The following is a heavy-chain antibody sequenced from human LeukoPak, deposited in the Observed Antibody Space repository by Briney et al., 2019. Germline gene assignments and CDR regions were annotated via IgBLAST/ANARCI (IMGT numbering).Heavy chain of an antibody. CDR2: IYYSGST. CDR3: ARDANIVVVPAATEAYYYYYMDV. CDR1: GGSISSYY. Sequence: PSETLSLTCTVSGGSISSYYWSWIRQPPGKGLEWIGYIYYSGSTNYNPSLKSRVTISVDTSKNQFSLKLSSVTAADTAVYYCARDANIVVVPAATEAYYYYYMDVWGKGTTVTVSS. J-gene: IGHJ6*03. V-gene: IGHV4-59*12. D-gene: IGHD2-2*01.